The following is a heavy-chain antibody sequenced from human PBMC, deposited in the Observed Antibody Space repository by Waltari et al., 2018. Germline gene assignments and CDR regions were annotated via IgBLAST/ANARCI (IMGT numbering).Heavy chain of an antibody. J-gene: IGHJ4*02. CDR2: IYYSGST. V-gene: IGHV4-59*01. CDR3: ASARGSGSSDFDY. CDR1: GGSISSYY. Sequence: QVQLQESGPGLVKPSETLSLTCTVSGGSISSYYWRWIRPPPGKGLEWIGYIYYSGSTNTNPTLKSRVTISVDTSKNQFSLKLSSVTAADTAVYYCASARGSGSSDFDYWGQGTLVTVSS. D-gene: IGHD3-10*01.